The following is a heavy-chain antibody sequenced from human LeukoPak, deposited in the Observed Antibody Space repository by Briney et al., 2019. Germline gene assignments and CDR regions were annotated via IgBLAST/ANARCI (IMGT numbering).Heavy chain of an antibody. J-gene: IGHJ4*02. D-gene: IGHD3-16*02. Sequence: GGSLRLSCAASGFTFSNAWMSWVRQAPGKGLEWVGRIKSKTDGGTTDYAAPVKGRFTISRDDSKNTLYLQMNSLKTEDTAVYYCTTDDYVRGSYRSYWGQGTLVTVSS. V-gene: IGHV3-15*01. CDR1: GFTFSNAW. CDR2: IKSKTDGGTT. CDR3: TTDDYVRGSYRSY.